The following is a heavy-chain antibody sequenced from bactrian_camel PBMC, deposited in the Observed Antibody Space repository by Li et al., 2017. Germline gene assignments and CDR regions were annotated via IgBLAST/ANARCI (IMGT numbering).Heavy chain of an antibody. J-gene: IGHJ4*01. CDR3: AAEGGSVCSNGFLSGKVNY. V-gene: IGHV3-3*01. CDR1: GYNVSNTC. CDR2: IYPGGVMT. D-gene: IGHD1*01. Sequence: HVQLVESGGGSVQAGGSLRLSCAASGYNVSNTCMAWFRQAPGKEREGVACIYPGGVMTYYTGSSSMKGRFTISQDNAKNTVYLQLSSLKPEDTAMYYCAAEGGSVCSNGFLSGKVNYWGQGTQVTVS.